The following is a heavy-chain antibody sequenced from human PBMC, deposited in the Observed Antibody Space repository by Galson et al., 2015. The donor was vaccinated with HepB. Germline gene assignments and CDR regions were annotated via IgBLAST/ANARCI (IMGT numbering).Heavy chain of an antibody. J-gene: IGHJ4*02. D-gene: IGHD3-9*01. V-gene: IGHV3-48*02. Sequence: SLRLSCAASGFTFSIYSMNWVRQAPGKGLEWVSYISSSSSGRYYADSVKGRFTISRDNAKNSLYLRMDSLGDEDTAVYYCARETGFYPDYWGQGTLVTVSS. CDR3: ARETGFYPDY. CDR1: GFTFSIYS. CDR2: ISSSSSGR.